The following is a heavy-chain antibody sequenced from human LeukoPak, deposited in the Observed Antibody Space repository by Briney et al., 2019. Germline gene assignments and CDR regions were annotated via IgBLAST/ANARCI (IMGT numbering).Heavy chain of an antibody. CDR3: ARGKVPDYFDY. V-gene: IGHV4-59*11. CDR2: IYYSGST. J-gene: IGHJ4*02. Sequence: SETLSLTCTVSGGSISTHYWSWIRRPLGKGLEWIGDIYYSGSTNYKPSLRSRVTISADTSKNQLSLNLTSVTAADTAVYFCARGKVPDYFDYWGQGTLVTVSS. D-gene: IGHD1-1*01. CDR1: GGSISTHY.